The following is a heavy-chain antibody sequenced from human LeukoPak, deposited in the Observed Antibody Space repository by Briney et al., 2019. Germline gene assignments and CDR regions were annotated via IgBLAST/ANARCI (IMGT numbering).Heavy chain of an antibody. CDR1: GGSFSGYY. V-gene: IGHV4-34*01. D-gene: IGHD3-10*01. Sequence: SETLTLTCAVYGGSFSGYYWSWIRQPPGKGLEWIGEINHSGNTNYNPSLKSRVTISVDTTKNRSSLKLRSVTAADKAVYYCARRPSLKLLWFGELLAWFDPWGQGTLVTVSS. CDR3: ARRPSLKLLWFGELLAWFDP. CDR2: INHSGNT. J-gene: IGHJ5*02.